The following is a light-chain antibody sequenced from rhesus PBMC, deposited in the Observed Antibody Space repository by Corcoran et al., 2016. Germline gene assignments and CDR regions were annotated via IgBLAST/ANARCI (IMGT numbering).Light chain of an antibody. CDR3: LPYNSSPWT. CDR1: QGIRSW. J-gene: IGKJ1*01. V-gene: IGKV1-22*01. CDR2: KAT. Sequence: DIQMTQSPSSLSASVGDKVTITCRASQGIRSWSAWYQQKVGKAPKLLIKKATSLQSGVPSRFRGRGSGTDFTLTISRLQPEDFATYYCLPYNSSPWTFGQGTKVEIK.